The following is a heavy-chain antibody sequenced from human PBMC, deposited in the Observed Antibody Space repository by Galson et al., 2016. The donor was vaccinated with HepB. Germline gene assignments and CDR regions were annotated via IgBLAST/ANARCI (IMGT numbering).Heavy chain of an antibody. D-gene: IGHD3-16*01. V-gene: IGHV7-4-1*02. CDR3: ARPIHLGGYYYYGMDV. CDR2: INTNTGNP. Sequence: SVKVSCKASGYTFTNYGISWVRQAPGQGLEWMGWINTNTGNPTYAQGFTGRFVFSLDTSVSTAYLQISSLKAEDTAVYYCARPIHLGGYYYYGMDVWGQGTTVTVSS. CDR1: GYTFTNYG. J-gene: IGHJ6*02.